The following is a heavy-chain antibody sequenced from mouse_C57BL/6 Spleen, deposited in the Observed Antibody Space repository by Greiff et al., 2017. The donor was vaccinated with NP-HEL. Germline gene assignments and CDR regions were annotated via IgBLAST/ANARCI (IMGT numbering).Heavy chain of an antibody. CDR1: GYTFTDYY. D-gene: IGHD2-12*01. V-gene: IGHV1-26*01. J-gene: IGHJ1*03. CDR3: ARDTTGRWYFDV. CDR2: INPNNGGT. Sequence: VQLQQSGPELVKPGASVKISCKASGYTFTDYYMNWVKQSHGKSLEWIGDINPNNGGTSYNQKFKGKATLTVDKSSSTAYMELRSLTSEDSAVYYCARDTTGRWYFDVWGTGTTVTVSS.